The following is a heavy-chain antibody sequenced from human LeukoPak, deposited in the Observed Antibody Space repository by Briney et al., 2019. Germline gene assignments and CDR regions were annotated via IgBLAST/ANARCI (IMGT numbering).Heavy chain of an antibody. V-gene: IGHV3-7*01. CDR2: IKQDGSEK. CDR1: GFTFSSYW. J-gene: IGHJ4*02. Sequence: PGGSLRLSCAASGFTFSSYWMSWVRQAPGKGLEWVANIKQDGSEKYYVDSVKGRFTISRDNAKNSLYLQMNSLRAEDTAVYYCARDAARYCSGGSCYRCYWGQGTLVTVSS. D-gene: IGHD2-15*01. CDR3: ARDAARYCSGGSCYRCY.